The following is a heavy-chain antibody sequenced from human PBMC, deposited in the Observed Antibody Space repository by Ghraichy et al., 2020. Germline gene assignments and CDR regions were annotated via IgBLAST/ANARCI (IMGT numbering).Heavy chain of an antibody. D-gene: IGHD3-16*01. CDR3: ARARWVGGFYYFDY. V-gene: IGHV3-11*04. Sequence: GESLNISCAASGFTFSDYYMSWIRQAPGKGLEWVSYISSSGSTIYYADSVKGRFTISRDNAKNSLYLQMNSLRAEDTAVYYCARARWVGGFYYFDYWGQGTLVTVSS. CDR2: ISSSGSTI. J-gene: IGHJ4*02. CDR1: GFTFSDYY.